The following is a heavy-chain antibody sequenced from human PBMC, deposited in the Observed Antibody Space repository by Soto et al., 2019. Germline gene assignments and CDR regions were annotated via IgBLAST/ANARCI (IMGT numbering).Heavy chain of an antibody. CDR1: GYTFTSYA. J-gene: IGHJ5*02. D-gene: IGHD2-21*01. CDR3: ARVSGRTDSLWLFDP. CDR2: INAGNGNT. V-gene: IGHV1-3*01. Sequence: QVQLVQSGAEVKKPGASVKVSCKASGYTFTSYALHWVRKAPGQRREWMGWINAGNGNTKYSQNFQGRVTITRDTYASTAYMELSSLRSEDTAVYYCARVSGRTDSLWLFDPWGQGTLVTVSS.